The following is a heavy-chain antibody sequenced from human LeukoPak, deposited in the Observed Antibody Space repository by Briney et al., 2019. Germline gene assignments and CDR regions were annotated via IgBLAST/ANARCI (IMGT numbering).Heavy chain of an antibody. CDR2: IKSKTDGGTT. CDR1: GFTFSNAW. D-gene: IGHD2-15*01. CDR3: TTDVVGRTSTAPY. V-gene: IGHV3-15*01. J-gene: IGHJ4*02. Sequence: GGSLRLFCAASGFTFSNAWMSWVRQAPGKGLEWVGRIKSKTDGGTTDYAAPVKGRFTISRDDSKNTLYLQMNSLKTEDTAVYYCTTDVVGRTSTAPYWGQGTLVTVSS.